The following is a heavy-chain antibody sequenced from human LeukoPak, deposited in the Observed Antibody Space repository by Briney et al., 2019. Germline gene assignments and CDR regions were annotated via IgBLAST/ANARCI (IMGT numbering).Heavy chain of an antibody. CDR3: ARDRRGYDILTGYRTYYYYYMDV. Sequence: SETLSLTCTVSGGSISSYYWSWIRQPPGKGLEWIGYIYYSGSTNYNPSLKSRVTISVDTSKNQFSLKLSSVTAAGTAVYYCARDRRGYDILTGYRTYYYYYMDVWGKGTTVTISS. V-gene: IGHV4-59*01. D-gene: IGHD3-9*01. J-gene: IGHJ6*03. CDR2: IYYSGST. CDR1: GGSISSYY.